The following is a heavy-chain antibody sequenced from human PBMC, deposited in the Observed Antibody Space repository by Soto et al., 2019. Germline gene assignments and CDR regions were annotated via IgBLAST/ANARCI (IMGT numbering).Heavy chain of an antibody. CDR2: MNPNSGKA. V-gene: IGHV1-8*01. Sequence: QVQLVQSGAEVKKPGASVKVSCKASGYTFTSYDINWVRQAAGQGLEWIGWMNPNSGKAVYAQKFRGXVXMXXNTSISTADMGLSSLRSDDTAVYFCARGLVVVSATYWYFDLWGRGTLVTVSS. J-gene: IGHJ2*01. D-gene: IGHD2-15*01. CDR3: ARGLVVVSATYWYFDL. CDR1: GYTFTSYD.